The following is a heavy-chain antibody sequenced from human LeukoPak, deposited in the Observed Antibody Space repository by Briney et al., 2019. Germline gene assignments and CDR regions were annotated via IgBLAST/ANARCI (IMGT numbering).Heavy chain of an antibody. CDR2: ISGSGGST. Sequence: PGGSLRLSCAASGFTFSSYAMSWVRQAPGKGLEWVSAISGSGGSTYYADSVKGRFTISRDNSKNTLYLQMNSLRAGDTAVYYCAKDGDFWSGYYLDYWGQGTLVTASS. V-gene: IGHV3-23*01. D-gene: IGHD3-3*01. J-gene: IGHJ4*02. CDR3: AKDGDFWSGYYLDY. CDR1: GFTFSSYA.